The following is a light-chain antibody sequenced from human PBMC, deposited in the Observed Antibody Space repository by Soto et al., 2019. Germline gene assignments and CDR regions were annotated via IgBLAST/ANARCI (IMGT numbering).Light chain of an antibody. CDR1: QSIDSW. J-gene: IGKJ1*01. V-gene: IGKV1-5*01. CDR2: DAS. CDR3: QQYSGYSRT. Sequence: DIQMTQSPSTLSASVGDRVTITCRASQSIDSWLAWYQQKPGTAPKLLIYDASTLESGVPSKFSGSGSGTEFTLTIRTLHPDASATYYCQQYSGYSRTLGQGTKVDTK.